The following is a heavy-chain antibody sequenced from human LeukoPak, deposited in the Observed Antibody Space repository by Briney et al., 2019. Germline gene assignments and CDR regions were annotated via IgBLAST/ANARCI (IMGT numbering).Heavy chain of an antibody. D-gene: IGHD6-19*01. CDR1: GGSISSGGYY. Sequence: PSQTLTLTCTVSGGSISSGGYYWNWIRQHPGKGLEWIGYIYYSGSTYYNPSLKSRITISVATSKSQFSLRLNSVTAADTAVYYCARGIPVAGIPLDYWGQGIQVSVSS. V-gene: IGHV4-31*03. J-gene: IGHJ4*02. CDR3: ARGIPVAGIPLDY. CDR2: IYYSGST.